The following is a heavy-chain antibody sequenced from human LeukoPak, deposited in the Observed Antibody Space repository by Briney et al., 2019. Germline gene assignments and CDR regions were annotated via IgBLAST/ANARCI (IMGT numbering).Heavy chain of an antibody. J-gene: IGHJ4*02. CDR2: INPYSGDT. CDR3: ARDLTMFVVVPGY. D-gene: IGHD3-10*02. CDR1: GYNFIGYY. Sequence: ASVKVSCKASGYNFIGYYIHWLRQAPGQGLEWMGWINPYSGDTNYAQKFQGRVTMTRDTSINTAYMELSRLRSDDTAVYHCARDLTMFVVVPGYWGQGTLVTVSS. V-gene: IGHV1-2*02.